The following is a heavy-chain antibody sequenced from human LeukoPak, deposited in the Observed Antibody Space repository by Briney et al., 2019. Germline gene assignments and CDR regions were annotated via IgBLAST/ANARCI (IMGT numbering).Heavy chain of an antibody. J-gene: IGHJ4*02. D-gene: IGHD6-19*01. CDR3: ARDRVNGLAVSGMSDY. CDR2: ISAYNANT. CDR1: GYTFTSYG. V-gene: IGHV1-18*01. Sequence: GASVKVSCKASGYTFTSYGISWVRQAPGQGLEWMGWISAYNANTNYAQKLQGRVTMTADTSTSTAYMELRSLRSDDTAVYYCARDRVNGLAVSGMSDYWGQGTLVTVSS.